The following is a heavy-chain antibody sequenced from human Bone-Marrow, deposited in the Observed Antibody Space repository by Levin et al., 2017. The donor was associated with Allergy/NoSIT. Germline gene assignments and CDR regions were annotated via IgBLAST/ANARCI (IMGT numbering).Heavy chain of an antibody. CDR1: GFTFSSYA. CDR2: ITGSGSNP. CDR3: AKDLSHSTDWPFFDS. V-gene: IGHV3-23*01. Sequence: GGSLRLSCVVSGFTFSSYAMNWVRQAPGKGLEWVSGITGSGSNPDYADSVKGRFTISRDNSRNTVYLHMDSLRLEDTALYYCAKDLSHSTDWPFFDSWGQGTLVTVSS. J-gene: IGHJ4*02. D-gene: IGHD6-19*01.